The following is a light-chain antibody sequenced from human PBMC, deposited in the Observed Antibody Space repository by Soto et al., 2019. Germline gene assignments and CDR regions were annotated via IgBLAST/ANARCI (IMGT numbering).Light chain of an antibody. CDR1: QSINNY. CDR2: GAS. Sequence: QVTQSPAPLSCCVGGRVTLTCRASQSINNYLNLYQQKPGKAPKLLIYGASILQSGVPSRFSGSGSETDFTLTIDSLQPEDFATYYCQQLNSYPLTFGGGTKVDIK. J-gene: IGKJ4*01. CDR3: QQLNSYPLT. V-gene: IGKV1-39*01.